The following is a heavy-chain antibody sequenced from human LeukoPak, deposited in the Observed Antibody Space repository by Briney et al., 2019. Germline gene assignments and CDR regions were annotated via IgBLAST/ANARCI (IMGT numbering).Heavy chain of an antibody. J-gene: IGHJ4*02. Sequence: PSETLSLTCTVSGYSISSGYYWGWIRQPPGKGLEWIGSIYHSGSTYYNPSLKSRVTISVDTSKNQFSLKLSSVTAADTAVYYCARDRYSSSWYYFDYWGQGTLVTVSS. CDR3: ARDRYSSSWYYFDY. V-gene: IGHV4-38-2*02. CDR1: GYSISSGYY. CDR2: IYHSGST. D-gene: IGHD6-13*01.